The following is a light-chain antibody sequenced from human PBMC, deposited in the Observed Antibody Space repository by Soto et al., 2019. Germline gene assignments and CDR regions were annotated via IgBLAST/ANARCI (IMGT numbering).Light chain of an antibody. J-gene: IGKJ1*01. CDR2: LGS. V-gene: IGKV2-28*01. CDR3: MHALQTQWT. CDR1: QSLLHSNGYTY. Sequence: DVVMTQSPLSLPVTPGEPASISCRSGQSLLHSNGYTYLDWYLQKPGQSPQLLIYLGSNRASGVPDRISGSGSVTDFTLKISRVEAADVGVYYCMHALQTQWTFGQGTKVEIK.